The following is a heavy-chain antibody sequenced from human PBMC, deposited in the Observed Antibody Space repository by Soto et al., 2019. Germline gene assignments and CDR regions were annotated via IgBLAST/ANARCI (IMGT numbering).Heavy chain of an antibody. V-gene: IGHV3-23*01. CDR2: ISGGADGS. D-gene: IGHD2-2*01. J-gene: IGHJ4*02. Sequence: EVQVLESGGGVVHPGGSLRLSCAASGFTFSRFAMSWVRQAPGKGLEYVASISGGADGSFYADYVKGRFTISRDNSKNILYLQMNSLRAEDTAVYFCAKMQGWTYGQYHFDYWGLGTLATVSP. CDR1: GFTFSRFA. CDR3: AKMQGWTYGQYHFDY.